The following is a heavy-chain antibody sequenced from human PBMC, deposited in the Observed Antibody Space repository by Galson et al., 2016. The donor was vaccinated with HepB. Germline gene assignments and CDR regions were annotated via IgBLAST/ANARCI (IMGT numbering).Heavy chain of an antibody. CDR3: ASYPGYFPGN. V-gene: IGHV3-48*03. J-gene: IGHJ4*02. CDR1: GFTFSSYE. D-gene: IGHD3-9*01. CDR2: ISSSGSTI. Sequence: SLRLSCAASGFTFSSYEMNWVRQAPGKGLEWVSYISSSGSTIYYADSAKGRFTISRDNAKNSLYLQMNSLRAEDTAVYYCASYPGYFPGNWGQGTLVTVSS.